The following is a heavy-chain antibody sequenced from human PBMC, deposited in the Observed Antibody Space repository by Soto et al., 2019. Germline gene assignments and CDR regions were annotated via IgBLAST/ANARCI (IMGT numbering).Heavy chain of an antibody. V-gene: IGHV3-33*01. D-gene: IGHD7-27*01. Sequence: QVQLVESGGGVVQPGRSLRLSCVASGFNLRSYGMHWFRQAPGKGPEWVAVIWYDGSNEKYADSVKGRFTISRDDSRNTLYLHMNSLRAEDTAVYYCARVYANWEWELPGFWGQGTRVTVSS. CDR2: IWYDGSNE. J-gene: IGHJ4*02. CDR1: GFNLRSYG. CDR3: ARVYANWEWELPGF.